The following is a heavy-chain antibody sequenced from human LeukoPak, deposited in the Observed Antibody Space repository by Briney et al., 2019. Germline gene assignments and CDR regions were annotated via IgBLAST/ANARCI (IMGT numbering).Heavy chain of an antibody. CDR1: GGSISSSSYY. V-gene: IGHV4-39*07. CDR3: ARDGYSSSSISNWFDP. J-gene: IGHJ5*02. D-gene: IGHD6-6*01. Sequence: SETLSLTCTVSGGSISSSSYYWGWIRQPPGKGLEWIGSIYYSGSTYYNPSLKSRVTISVDTSKNQFSLKLSSVTAADTAVYYCARDGYSSSSISNWFDPWGQGTLVTVSS. CDR2: IYYSGST.